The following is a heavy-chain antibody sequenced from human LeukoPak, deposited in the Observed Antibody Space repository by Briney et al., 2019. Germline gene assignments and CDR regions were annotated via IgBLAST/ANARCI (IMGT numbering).Heavy chain of an antibody. CDR2: ISSSSSYI. Sequence: GGSLRLSCAASGFTFSSYSMNWVRQAPGKGLEWVSSISSSSSYIYYADSVKGRFTISRDNAKNPLYLQMNGLRAEDTAVYYCARDGGSGWSDYWGQGTLVTVSS. J-gene: IGHJ4*02. D-gene: IGHD6-19*01. V-gene: IGHV3-21*01. CDR1: GFTFSSYS. CDR3: ARDGGSGWSDY.